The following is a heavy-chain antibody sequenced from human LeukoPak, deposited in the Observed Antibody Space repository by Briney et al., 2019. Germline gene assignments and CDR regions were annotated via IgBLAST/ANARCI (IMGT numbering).Heavy chain of an antibody. CDR3: AELGITMIGGV. J-gene: IGHJ6*04. CDR2: ISSSGSTI. V-gene: IGHV3-48*03. CDR1: GFTFSSYE. Sequence: GGSLRLSCGASGFTFSSYEMNWVRQAPGKGLEWVSYISSSGSTIYYADSVKGRFTISRDKAKNSLYLQMNSLRAEDTAVYYCAELGITMIGGVWGKGTTVTISS. D-gene: IGHD3-10*02.